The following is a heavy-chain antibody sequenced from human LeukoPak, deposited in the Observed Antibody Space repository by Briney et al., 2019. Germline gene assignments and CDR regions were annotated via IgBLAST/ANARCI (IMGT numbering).Heavy chain of an antibody. CDR3: AREGDFGVVSRFDP. J-gene: IGHJ5*02. Sequence: SETLSLTCTVSGGSISSSSYYWGWIRQPPGKGLEWIGSIYYSGSTYYNPSLKSRVTISVDTSKNQFSLKLSSVTAADTAVYYCAREGDFGVVSRFDPWGQGTLVTVSS. CDR2: IYYSGST. CDR1: GGSISSSSYY. D-gene: IGHD3-3*01. V-gene: IGHV4-39*07.